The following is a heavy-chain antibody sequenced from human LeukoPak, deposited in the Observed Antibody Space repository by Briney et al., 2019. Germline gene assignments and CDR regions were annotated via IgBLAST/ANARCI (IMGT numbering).Heavy chain of an antibody. V-gene: IGHV3-30*03. CDR3: ARDLLFTPIVVVFRYYYGMDV. CDR2: ISYDGSNK. D-gene: IGHD3-22*01. CDR1: GFTFSSYG. J-gene: IGHJ6*02. Sequence: PGGSLRLSCAASGFTFSSYGMHWVRQAPGKGLEWVAVISYDGSNKYYADSVKGRFTISRDNFKNTLYLQMNSLRAEDTAVYYCARDLLFTPIVVVFRYYYGMDVWGQGTTVTVSS.